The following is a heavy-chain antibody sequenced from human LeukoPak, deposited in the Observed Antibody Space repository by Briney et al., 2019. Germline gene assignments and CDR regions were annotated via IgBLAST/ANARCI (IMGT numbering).Heavy chain of an antibody. Sequence: SETLSLTCTVSGGSISPYFWRWIRQPPGEGLEWIGYIYADGSTKYNPSLKSRVTISLDTSKNQFSLKLSSVTAADTAVYYCARRQIYFDYWGQGTLVTVSS. CDR2: IYADGST. CDR1: GGSISPYF. J-gene: IGHJ4*02. CDR3: ARRQIYFDY. V-gene: IGHV4-4*09.